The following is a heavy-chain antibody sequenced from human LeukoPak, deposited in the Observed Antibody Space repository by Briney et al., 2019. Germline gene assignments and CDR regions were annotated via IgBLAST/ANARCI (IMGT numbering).Heavy chain of an antibody. V-gene: IGHV4-39*07. J-gene: IGHJ4*02. CDR3: ASAPTVTNGADYFDY. CDR2: IYYSGST. Sequence: PSETLSLTCTVSGGSISSTSYYWGWIRQPPGKGLEWIGSIYYSGSTYYNPSLKSRVTISVDTSKNQLSLKLRSVTAADTAVYYCASAPTVTNGADYFDYWGQGTLVTVSS. CDR1: GGSISSTSYY. D-gene: IGHD4-17*01.